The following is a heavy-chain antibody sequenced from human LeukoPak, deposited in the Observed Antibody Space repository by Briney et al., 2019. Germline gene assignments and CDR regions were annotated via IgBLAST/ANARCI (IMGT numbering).Heavy chain of an antibody. J-gene: IGHJ4*02. V-gene: IGHV3-30*02. CDR2: IRYDGSNK. Sequence: GGSLRLSCAASGITFSSYGMHWVRQAPGKGLEWVAFIRYDGSNKYYADSVKGRFTISRDNSKNTLYLQMNSLRAEDTAVYYCAKDLGVVAVAGGDRDPEEDDYWGQGTLVTVSS. CDR3: AKDLGVVAVAGGDRDPEEDDY. CDR1: GITFSSYG. D-gene: IGHD2-2*01.